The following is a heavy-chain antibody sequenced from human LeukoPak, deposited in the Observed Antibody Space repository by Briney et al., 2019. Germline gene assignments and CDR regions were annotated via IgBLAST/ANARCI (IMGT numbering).Heavy chain of an antibody. Sequence: PSETLSLTCTVSGGSISSHYWSWIRQPPGKGLEWIGYIYYSGSTNYNPSLKSRVTISVDTSKNQFSLKLSSVTAADTAVYYCARAGGYYYFFDYWGQGTLATVSS. CDR1: GGSISSHY. D-gene: IGHD3-22*01. CDR3: ARAGGYYYFFDY. J-gene: IGHJ4*02. CDR2: IYYSGST. V-gene: IGHV4-59*11.